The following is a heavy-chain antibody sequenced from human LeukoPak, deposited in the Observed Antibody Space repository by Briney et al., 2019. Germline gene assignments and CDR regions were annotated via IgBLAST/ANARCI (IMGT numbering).Heavy chain of an antibody. Sequence: GASVKVSCKASGYIFTGYYMHWVRQAPGQGLEWMGWINPNSGGTNSAQKFQGRVTMTRDASITTAYMELSRLKSDDTAAYYCATVRDIVVGGGPYYFDYWGQGTLVTVSS. CDR3: ATVRDIVVGGGPYYFDY. V-gene: IGHV1-2*02. CDR1: GYIFTGYY. CDR2: INPNSGGT. D-gene: IGHD2-15*01. J-gene: IGHJ4*02.